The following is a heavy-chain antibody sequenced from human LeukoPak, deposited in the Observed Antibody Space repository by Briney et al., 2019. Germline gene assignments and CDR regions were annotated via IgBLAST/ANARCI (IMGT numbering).Heavy chain of an antibody. CDR1: GGSISNYY. CDR2: IYYSGST. D-gene: IGHD5-12*01. J-gene: IGHJ4*02. Sequence: SETLSLTCTVAGGSISNYYWSWIRQPPGKGLEWIGYIYYSGSTNYNPSLKSRVTISLDTSKNQFSLKLSSVTAADTAVYYCATDRRGYNGYDSFDYFDYWGQGTLVTVSS. CDR3: ATDRRGYNGYDSFDYFDY. V-gene: IGHV4-59*01.